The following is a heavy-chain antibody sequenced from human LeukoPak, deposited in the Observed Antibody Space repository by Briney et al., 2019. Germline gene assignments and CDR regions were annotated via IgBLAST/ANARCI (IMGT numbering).Heavy chain of an antibody. J-gene: IGHJ4*02. CDR1: GYTFTSYG. CDR3: ARYVWGSYPTFEDC. CDR2: ISAYNGNT. D-gene: IGHD3-16*02. Sequence: VASVKVSCKASGYTFTSYGISWVRQAPGQGLAWMGWISAYNGNTNYAQKLQGRVTMTTDTSTSTAYMELRSLRSDDTAVYYCARYVWGSYPTFEDCWGQGTLVTVSS. V-gene: IGHV1-18*01.